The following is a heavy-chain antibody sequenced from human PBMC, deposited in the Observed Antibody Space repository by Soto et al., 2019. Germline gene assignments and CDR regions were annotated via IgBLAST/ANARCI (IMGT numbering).Heavy chain of an antibody. CDR3: TRDGSSMDV. Sequence: GGSLRLSCAASEFTFSTYSMIWVRQAPGKGLEWVSYISNSCSTIYYADSVEGRFTISRDNAQNSLYLQMNSLRAEDTAIYYCTRDGSSMDVWGQGTTVTVSS. V-gene: IGHV3-48*01. D-gene: IGHD3-10*01. CDR2: ISNSCSTI. J-gene: IGHJ6*02. CDR1: EFTFSTYS.